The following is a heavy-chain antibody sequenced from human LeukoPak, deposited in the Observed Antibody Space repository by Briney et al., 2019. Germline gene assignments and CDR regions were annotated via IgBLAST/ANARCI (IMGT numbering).Heavy chain of an antibody. V-gene: IGHV3-7*01. CDR3: ARGCTNGVCYDHYYYMDV. Sequence: PRGSLRLSCAASGFTFSSYWMSWVRQAPGKGLEWVAIIKQDESEKYYVDSVKGRFTISRDNAKNSLYLQMNSLRAEDTAVYYCARGCTNGVCYDHYYYMDVWGKGTTVTVSS. D-gene: IGHD2-8*01. CDR2: IKQDESEK. J-gene: IGHJ6*03. CDR1: GFTFSSYW.